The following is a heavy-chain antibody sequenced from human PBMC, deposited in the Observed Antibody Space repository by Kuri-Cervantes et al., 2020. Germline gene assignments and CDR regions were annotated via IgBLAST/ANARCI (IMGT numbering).Heavy chain of an antibody. CDR3: ASGGGHSSDHYYLAY. CDR2: ISYDGSNK. J-gene: IGHJ4*02. V-gene: IGHV3-30*03. Sequence: GESLKISCAASGFTFSSYGMHWVRQAPGKGLEWVAVISYDGSNKYYADSVKGRFTISRDNAKNSVYLQVNSLRAEDTAVYYCASGGGHSSDHYYLAYWGQGTLVTVSS. CDR1: GFTFSSYG. D-gene: IGHD3-22*01.